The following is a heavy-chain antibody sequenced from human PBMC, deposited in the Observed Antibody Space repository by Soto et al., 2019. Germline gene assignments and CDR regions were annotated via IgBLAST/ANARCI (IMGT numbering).Heavy chain of an antibody. J-gene: IGHJ3*02. CDR2: TYYRSKWYN. Sequence: SQTLSLTCAISGDSVSSNSAAWNWIRQSPSRGLEWLGRTYYRSKWYNDYAVSVKSRITINPDTSKNQFSLQLNSVTPEDTAVYYCARDGRYXYVWGSYRYIPGDAFDIWGQGTMVTVSS. CDR1: GDSVSSNSAA. D-gene: IGHD3-16*02. V-gene: IGHV6-1*01. CDR3: ARDGRYXYVWGSYRYIPGDAFDI.